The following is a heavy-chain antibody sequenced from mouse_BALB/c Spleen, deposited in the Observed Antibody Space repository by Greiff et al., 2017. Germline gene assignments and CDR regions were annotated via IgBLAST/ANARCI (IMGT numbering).Heavy chain of an antibody. CDR1: GYTFSSYW. V-gene: IGHV1-9*01. CDR3: ARVRPWFAY. D-gene: IGHD1-2*01. J-gene: IGHJ3*01. Sequence: QVQLKESGAELMKPGASVKISCKATGYTFSSYWIEWVKQRPGHGLEWIGEILPGSGSTNYNEKFKGKATFTADTSSNTAYMQLSSLTSEDSAVYYCARVRPWFAYWGQGTLVTVSA. CDR2: ILPGSGST.